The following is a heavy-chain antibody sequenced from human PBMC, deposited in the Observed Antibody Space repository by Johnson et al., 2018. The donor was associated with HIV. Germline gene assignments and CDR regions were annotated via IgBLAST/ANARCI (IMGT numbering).Heavy chain of an antibody. D-gene: IGHD5-18*01. CDR2: ISSSGSTI. Sequence: QVQLVESGGGLVKPGGSLRLSCAASGFTFSDYYMSWIRQAPGKGLEWISYISSSGSTIYYADSVKGRFTISRDNAKNSLYLQMNSLRTGDTAVYYCAKGWRQLWPTGDGAFDIWGQGTMVTVSS. CDR3: AKGWRQLWPTGDGAFDI. CDR1: GFTFSDYY. V-gene: IGHV3-11*04. J-gene: IGHJ3*02.